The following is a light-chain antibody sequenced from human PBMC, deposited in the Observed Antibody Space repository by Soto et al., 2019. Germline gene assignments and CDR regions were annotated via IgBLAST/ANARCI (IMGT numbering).Light chain of an antibody. V-gene: IGKV3-20*01. CDR3: QQYGSTPLFT. CDR1: QRISSRY. J-gene: IGKJ2*01. CDR2: GAS. Sequence: EIVLTQSPGTLSLSPGERATLSCRASQRISSRYLAWYQQKPGQAPRLLISGASTSATGIPDRFSGSGSSTVFTLTISRLEPDEFSVYFCQQYGSTPLFTFGQGTKVEI.